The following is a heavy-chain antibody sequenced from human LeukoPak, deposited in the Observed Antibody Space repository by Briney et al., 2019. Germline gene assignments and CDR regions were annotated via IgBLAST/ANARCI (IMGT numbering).Heavy chain of an antibody. CDR3: ARCTGDSCPYGMDV. V-gene: IGHV3-48*04. Sequence: PGGSLRLSCAASGFTFSSYSMNWVRQAPGKGPEWVSYISSSSTIYYADSVKGRFTISRDNAKNSLYLQMNSLRAEDTAVYYCARCTGDSCPYGMDVWGQGTTVTVS. CDR2: ISSSSTI. CDR1: GFTFSSYS. J-gene: IGHJ6*02. D-gene: IGHD4-17*01.